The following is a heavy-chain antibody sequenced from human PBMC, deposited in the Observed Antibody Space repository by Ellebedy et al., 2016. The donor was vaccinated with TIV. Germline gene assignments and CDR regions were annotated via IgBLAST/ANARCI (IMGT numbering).Heavy chain of an antibody. CDR3: VRDDDTSGNYFDY. J-gene: IGHJ4*02. CDR2: ITNDGNTK. V-gene: IGHV3-30*03. D-gene: IGHD3-10*01. CDR1: GFTFGTYG. Sequence: GESLKISCAASGFTFGTYGMHWVRQAPGKGLEWVAVITNDGNTKYYGDSVKGRFTFSRDNSKNTLSLQMDSLRVEDTAVYYCVRDDDTSGNYFDYWGQGTLVTVSS.